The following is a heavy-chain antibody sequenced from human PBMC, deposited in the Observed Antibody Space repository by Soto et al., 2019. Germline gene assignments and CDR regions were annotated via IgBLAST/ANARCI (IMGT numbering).Heavy chain of an antibody. Sequence: QVQLVQSGAEVKKPGASVKVSCKASGYTFTGYYMHWVRQAPGQGLEWMGWINPNSGGTNHAQKFQGWVTMTRDTSISTAYMELSRLRSDDTAVYYCARDRQSQLHGMDVWGQGTTVTVSS. D-gene: IGHD2-2*01. J-gene: IGHJ6*02. CDR1: GYTFTGYY. CDR2: INPNSGGT. V-gene: IGHV1-2*04. CDR3: ARDRQSQLHGMDV.